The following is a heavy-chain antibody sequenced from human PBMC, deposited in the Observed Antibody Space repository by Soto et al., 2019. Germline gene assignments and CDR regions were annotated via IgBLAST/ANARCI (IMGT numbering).Heavy chain of an antibody. D-gene: IGHD5-18*01. CDR3: AKPRLPQLWLQPTEFDY. J-gene: IGHJ4*02. V-gene: IGHV3-30*18. Sequence: GGSLRLSCAASGFTFSSYGMHWVRQAPGKGLEWVAVISYDGSNKYYADSVKGRFTISRDNSKNTLYLQMNSLRAEDTAVYYCAKPRLPQLWLQPTEFDYWGQGTLVTVSS. CDR2: ISYDGSNK. CDR1: GFTFSSYG.